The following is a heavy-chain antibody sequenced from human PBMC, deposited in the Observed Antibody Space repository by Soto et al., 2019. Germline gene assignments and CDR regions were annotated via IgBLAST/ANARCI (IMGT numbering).Heavy chain of an antibody. J-gene: IGHJ4*02. D-gene: IGHD3-22*01. CDR1: GFTFSSYA. V-gene: IGHV1-69*06. Sequence: VQLLESGGGLVQPGGSLRLSCAASGFTFSSYAISWVRQAPGQGLEWMGGIIPIFGTANYAQKFQGRVTITADKSTSTAYMELSSLRSEDTAVYYCARPNPDDSSGYWNLDYWGQGTLVTVSS. CDR3: ARPNPDDSSGYWNLDY. CDR2: IIPIFGTA.